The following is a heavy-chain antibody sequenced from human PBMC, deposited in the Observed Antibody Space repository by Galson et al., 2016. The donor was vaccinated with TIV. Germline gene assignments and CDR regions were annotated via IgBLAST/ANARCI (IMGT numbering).Heavy chain of an antibody. CDR1: GLSVSINY. J-gene: IGHJ6*02. CDR3: ARDRMVDATYYYYYYGMDV. V-gene: IGHV3-53*05. CDR2: ISDGGNT. D-gene: IGHD2-8*01. Sequence: SLRLSCAASGLSVSINYMTWVRQAPGKGLEWVLLISDGGNTYYPDSVKGRFTISRDKFKNILYLHMNTVRVEDAAVYYCARDRMVDATYYYYYYGMDVWGQGTAVTVSS.